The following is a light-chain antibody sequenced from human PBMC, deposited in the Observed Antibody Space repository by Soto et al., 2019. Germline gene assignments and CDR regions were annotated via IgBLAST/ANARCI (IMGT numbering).Light chain of an antibody. CDR3: LQHNSYPLT. V-gene: IGKV1-17*03. CDR1: QGINHY. CDR2: AVS. J-gene: IGKJ4*01. Sequence: DIQMTHSPSAMSASLGDKVTITCRASQGINHYLAWFQQKPGKVPKRLIYAVSTLQSGVPSRFSGSGSGTEFTLTISSLQPEDFATYYCLQHNSYPLTFGGGTKVDIK.